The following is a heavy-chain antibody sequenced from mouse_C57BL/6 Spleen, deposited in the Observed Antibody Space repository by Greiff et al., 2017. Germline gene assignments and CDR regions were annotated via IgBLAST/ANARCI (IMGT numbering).Heavy chain of an antibody. V-gene: IGHV1-72*01. CDR1: GYTFTSYW. CDR3: ASPYSSYYYAMDY. CDR2: IDPKSGGT. Sequence: VQLQQPGAELVKPGASVKLSCKASGYTFTSYWMHWVKQRPGRGLEWIGRIDPKSGGTKYNEKFKSKATLTVDKPSSTAYMQLSSLTSEDSAVYYCASPYSSYYYAMDYWGQGTSVTVSS. D-gene: IGHD2-5*01. J-gene: IGHJ4*01.